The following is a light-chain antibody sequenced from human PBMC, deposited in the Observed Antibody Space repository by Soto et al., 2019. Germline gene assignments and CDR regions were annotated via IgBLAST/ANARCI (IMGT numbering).Light chain of an antibody. CDR1: QSVSYSY. CDR2: GAS. Sequence: EIVLTQSPGTLSLSPGERATLSCRASQSVSYSYLAWYQQKPGQAPRLLIYGASSRATGIPERFSGSGSGTDFTLTISRLEPEDFAVYYCQQYGSSPKTFGQGTKVDI. V-gene: IGKV3-20*01. J-gene: IGKJ1*01. CDR3: QQYGSSPKT.